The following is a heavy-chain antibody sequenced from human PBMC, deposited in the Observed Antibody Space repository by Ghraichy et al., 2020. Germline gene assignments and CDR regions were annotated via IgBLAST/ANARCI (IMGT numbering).Heavy chain of an antibody. J-gene: IGHJ4*02. CDR3: ARSCSGSYYNPRIDY. D-gene: IGHD3-10*02. Sequence: SQTLSLTCTVSGYSISSGYYWDWIRQPPGKGLEWIGNIYHSGSTYFNPSLKSRVTISVDTSKNQFSLKLSSVTAADTAVYYCARSCSGSYYNPRIDYWGQGALVTVSS. CDR2: IYHSGST. CDR1: GYSISSGYY. V-gene: IGHV4-38-2*02.